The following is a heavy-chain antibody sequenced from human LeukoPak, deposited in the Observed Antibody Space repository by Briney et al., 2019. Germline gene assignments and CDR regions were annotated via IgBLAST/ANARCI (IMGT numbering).Heavy chain of an antibody. J-gene: IGHJ4*02. CDR3: AREYRSSRHTFDY. CDR2: IYSGGST. CDR1: GFTVSSNY. D-gene: IGHD2-2*01. V-gene: IGHV3-53*01. Sequence: GGSLRLSCAASGFTVSSNYMNWVRQAPGKGLEWVSVIYSGGSTYYADSVKGRFTISRDNSKNTLYLQMNSLRAEDTAVYYCAREYRSSRHTFDYWGQGTLVTVSS.